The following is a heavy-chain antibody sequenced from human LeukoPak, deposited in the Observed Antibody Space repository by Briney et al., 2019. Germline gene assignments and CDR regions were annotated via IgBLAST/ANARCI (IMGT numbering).Heavy chain of an antibody. CDR1: GFTFDDYA. CDR3: AKDEVTATVLGYMDV. Sequence: TGGSLRLSCAASGFTFDDYAMHWVRQAPGKGLEWVLGISWNSGSIGYADSVKGPFTISRDNAKNSLYLQMNSLRAEDTALYYCAKDEVTATVLGYMDVWGKGTTVTVSS. CDR2: ISWNSGSI. J-gene: IGHJ6*03. D-gene: IGHD5-18*01. V-gene: IGHV3-9*01.